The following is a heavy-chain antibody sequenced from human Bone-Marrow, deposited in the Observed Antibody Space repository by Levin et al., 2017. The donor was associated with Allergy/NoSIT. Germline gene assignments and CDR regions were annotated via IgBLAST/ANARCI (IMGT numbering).Heavy chain of an antibody. J-gene: IGHJ4*02. CDR3: ARLYYGSGSYSDY. V-gene: IGHV3-74*01. Sequence: LSLTCAASGFTFSSYWMHWVRQAPGKGLVWVSRINSDGSSTSYADSVKGRFTISRDNAKNTLYLQMNSLRAEDTAVYYCARLYYGSGSYSDYWGQGTLVTVSS. CDR1: GFTFSSYW. D-gene: IGHD3-10*01. CDR2: INSDGSST.